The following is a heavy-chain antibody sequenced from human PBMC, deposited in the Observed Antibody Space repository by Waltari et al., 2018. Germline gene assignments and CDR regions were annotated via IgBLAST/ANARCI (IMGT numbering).Heavy chain of an antibody. CDR3: ARAPFGGYDYVGGTYRYFYYYMDV. J-gene: IGHJ6*03. CDR2: IYHDGST. Sequence: QVRLQQWGTGLLKPSETLSLTCAVYGESFSGLYWSWIRQPPGKGLEWIGEIYHDGSTNYNPSLKCRVTMSVDTSKNQFSLNLRSVTAADTAVYYCARAPFGGYDYVGGTYRYFYYYMDVWGKGTTVAVSS. V-gene: IGHV4-34*01. D-gene: IGHD3-16*02. CDR1: GESFSGLY.